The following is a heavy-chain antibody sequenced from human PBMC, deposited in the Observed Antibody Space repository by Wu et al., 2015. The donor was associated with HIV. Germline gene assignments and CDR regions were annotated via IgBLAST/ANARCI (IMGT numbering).Heavy chain of an antibody. V-gene: IGHV1-18*01. CDR3: VRDQQWPAEYYHYTVWTS. CDR1: GYTFTSYG. CDR2: ISAYDGNT. J-gene: IGHJ6*04. Sequence: QVQLVQSGAEVKKPGASVKVSCKASGYTFTSYGISWVRQAPGQGLEWMGWISAYDGNTNYAQKFQGRVTMTTDTSTNTAYMELRSLRSDDTAVYYCVRDQQWPAEYYHYTVWTSGPKGPRSPSPQ. D-gene: IGHD6-19*01.